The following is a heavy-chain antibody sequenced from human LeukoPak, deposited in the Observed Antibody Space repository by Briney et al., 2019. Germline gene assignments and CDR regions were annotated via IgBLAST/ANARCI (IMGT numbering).Heavy chain of an antibody. Sequence: GGSLRLSCAASGFTFSSYSMNWVRQAPGKGLEWVSSISSSSSYIYYADPVKGRFTISRDNAKNSLYLQMNSLRAEDTAVYYCARPLEYSSSLFDYWGQGTLVTVSS. CDR2: ISSSSSYI. CDR1: GFTFSSYS. D-gene: IGHD6-6*01. J-gene: IGHJ4*02. V-gene: IGHV3-21*01. CDR3: ARPLEYSSSLFDY.